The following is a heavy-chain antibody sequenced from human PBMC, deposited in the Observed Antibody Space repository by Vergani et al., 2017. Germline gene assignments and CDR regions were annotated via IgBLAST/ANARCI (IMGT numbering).Heavy chain of an antibody. CDR1: GFTFSSYA. CDR3: AKVFQGDNWNYEALPYYYYYYMDV. J-gene: IGHJ6*03. D-gene: IGHD1-7*01. V-gene: IGHV3-23*04. CDR2: ISGSGGST. Sequence: VQLVESGGGVVQPGGSLRLSCAASGFTFSSYAMSWVRQAPGKGLEWVSAISGSGGSTYYADSVKGRFTISRDNSKNTLYLQMNSLRAEDTAVYYCAKVFQGDNWNYEALPYYYYYYMDVWGKGTTVTVSS.